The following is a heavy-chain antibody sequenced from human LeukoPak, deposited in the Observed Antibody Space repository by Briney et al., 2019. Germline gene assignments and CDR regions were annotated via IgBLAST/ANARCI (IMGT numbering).Heavy chain of an antibody. D-gene: IGHD6-13*01. J-gene: IGHJ6*03. V-gene: IGHV1-69*01. CDR1: GGTFSSYA. CDR3: ARSESSIAAAGIYYYYYMDV. CDR2: IIPIFGTA. Sequence: SVKVSCKASGGTFSSYAISWVRQAPGQGLEWMGGIIPIFGTANYAQKFQGRVTITADESTSTAYMELSSLRSEDTAVYYCARSESSIAAAGIYYYYYMDVWGKGTTVTVSS.